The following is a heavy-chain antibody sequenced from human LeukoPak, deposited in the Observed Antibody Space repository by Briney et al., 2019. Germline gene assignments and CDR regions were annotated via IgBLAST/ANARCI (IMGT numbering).Heavy chain of an antibody. Sequence: ASVKVSCKASGYTFTSYGISWVRQAPGQGLEWMGWISAYNGNTNYAQKLQGRVTMTTDTSTSTAYMELRSLRSDDTAVYYCARSRRNYYDSSGYQGGYFDLWGRGTLVTVSS. CDR3: ARSRRNYYDSSGYQGGYFDL. V-gene: IGHV1-18*01. CDR2: ISAYNGNT. J-gene: IGHJ2*01. CDR1: GYTFTSYG. D-gene: IGHD3-22*01.